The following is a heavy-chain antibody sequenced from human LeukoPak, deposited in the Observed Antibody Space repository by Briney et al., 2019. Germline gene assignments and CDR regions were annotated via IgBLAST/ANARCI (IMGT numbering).Heavy chain of an antibody. CDR2: IYYSGST. CDR3: ARGQWLVREGGWDFDY. Sequence: SETLSLTCTVSGGSISSSSYYWGWIRQPPGKGLEWIGYIYYSGSTNYNPSLKSRVTISVDTSKNQFSLKLSSVTAADTAVYYCARGQWLVREGGWDFDYWGQGTLVTVSS. D-gene: IGHD6-19*01. V-gene: IGHV4-61*05. J-gene: IGHJ4*02. CDR1: GGSISSSSYY.